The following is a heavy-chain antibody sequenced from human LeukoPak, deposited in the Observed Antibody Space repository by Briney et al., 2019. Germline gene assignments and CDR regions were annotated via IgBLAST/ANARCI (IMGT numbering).Heavy chain of an antibody. D-gene: IGHD3-10*01. CDR2: INHSGST. V-gene: IGHV4-34*01. CDR3: ARGPDSGSYFAWFDP. J-gene: IGHJ5*02. Sequence: PSETLSLTCAVYGGSFSGYYWSWIRQPPGKGLEWIGEINHSGSTHYNPSLKGRVTIAVDTSKNQIFLKLNSVNAADTAVYYCARGPDSGSYFAWFDPWGQGTLVTVSS. CDR1: GGSFSGYY.